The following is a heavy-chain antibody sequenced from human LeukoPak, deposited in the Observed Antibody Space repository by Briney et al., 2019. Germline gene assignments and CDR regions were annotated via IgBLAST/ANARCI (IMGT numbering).Heavy chain of an antibody. CDR3: ASGKYYYYGMDV. J-gene: IGHJ6*02. CDR1: GGSFSGYY. V-gene: IGHV4-34*01. CDR2: INHSGST. Sequence: SETLSLTRAVYGGSFSGYYWSWIRQPPGKGLEWIGEINHSGSTNYNPSLKSRVTISVDTSKNQSSLKLSSVTAADTAVYYCASGKYYYYGMDVWGQGTTVTVSS.